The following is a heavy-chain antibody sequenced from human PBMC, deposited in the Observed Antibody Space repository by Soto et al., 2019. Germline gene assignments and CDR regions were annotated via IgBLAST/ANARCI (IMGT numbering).Heavy chain of an antibody. CDR1: GGSISSYY. V-gene: IGHV4-59*08. J-gene: IGHJ4*02. Sequence: SETLSLTCTVSGGSISSYYWSWIRQPPGKGLEWIGYIYYSGSTNYNPSLKSRVTISVDTSKNQFSLKLSSVTAADTAVYYCARLSWIQLDNYFDYWGQVTLVTVS. D-gene: IGHD5-18*01. CDR2: IYYSGST. CDR3: ARLSWIQLDNYFDY.